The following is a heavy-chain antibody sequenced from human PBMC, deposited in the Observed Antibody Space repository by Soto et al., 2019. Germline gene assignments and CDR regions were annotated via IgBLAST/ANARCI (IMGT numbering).Heavy chain of an antibody. CDR2: INHSGST. D-gene: IGHD3-3*01. J-gene: IGHJ6*02. Sequence: PLETLSITCAVYGGSFRGYDGSWLRQTPGKGLEWIGEINHSGSTNYNPSVKSRVTISVATPMNQFSLKLSSATAADTAVYYCARSRMITIFGVVTRDYTYDGMAVGGQGTTVSVAS. CDR1: GGSFRGYD. CDR3: ARSRMITIFGVVTRDYTYDGMAV. V-gene: IGHV4-34*01.